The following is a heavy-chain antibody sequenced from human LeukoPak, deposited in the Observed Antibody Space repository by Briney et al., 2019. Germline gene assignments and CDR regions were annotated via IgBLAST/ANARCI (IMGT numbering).Heavy chain of an antibody. V-gene: IGHV4-59*01. Sequence: SETLSLTCTVSGGSISSYYWSWIRQPPGKGLEWIGYIYYSGSTNYNPSLKSRVTISVDTSKNQFSLKLSSVTAADTAVYYCARVRPYCSGGSCSPAFDIWGQGTMVTVSS. CDR2: IYYSGST. D-gene: IGHD2-15*01. J-gene: IGHJ3*02. CDR3: ARVRPYCSGGSCSPAFDI. CDR1: GGSISSYY.